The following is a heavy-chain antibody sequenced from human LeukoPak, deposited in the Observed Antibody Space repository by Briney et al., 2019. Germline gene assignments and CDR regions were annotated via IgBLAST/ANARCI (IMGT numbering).Heavy chain of an antibody. CDR1: GGSVSSDSYF. V-gene: IGHV4-61*01. CDR3: AREGGPYRPLDY. J-gene: IGHJ4*02. CDR2: IYYSGST. Sequence: SETLSLTCTVSGGSVSSDSYFWTWIRQPPGKGLEWIGYIYYSGSTNYNPSLKSRVTISLDTSKSQISLKLSSVTAADTAVYYCAREGGPYRPLDYSGQGTLVTVAS.